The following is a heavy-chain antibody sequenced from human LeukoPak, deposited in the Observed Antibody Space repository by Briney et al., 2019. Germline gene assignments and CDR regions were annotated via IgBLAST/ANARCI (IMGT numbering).Heavy chain of an antibody. CDR1: GFTFSSYA. Sequence: GGSLRLSCAASGFTFSSYAMHWVRQAPGKGLEWVAVISYDGSNKYYADSVKDRFTISRDNSKNTLYLQMNSLRAEDTAVYYCARTQDFDYWGQGTLVTVSS. CDR3: ARTQDFDY. CDR2: ISYDGSNK. J-gene: IGHJ4*02. V-gene: IGHV3-30*04.